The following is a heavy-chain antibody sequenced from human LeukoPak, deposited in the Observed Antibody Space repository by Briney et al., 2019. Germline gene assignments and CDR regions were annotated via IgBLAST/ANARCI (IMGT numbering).Heavy chain of an antibody. Sequence: SETLSLTCTVSGGSISSYYWSWIRQPAGKGLEWIGRIYTSGSTNYNPSLKSRVTMSVDTSKNQFSLKLSSVTAADTAVYYCARSQPHYDFWSGPFDYWGQGTLVTVSS. V-gene: IGHV4-4*07. J-gene: IGHJ4*02. CDR1: GGSISSYY. CDR2: IYTSGST. D-gene: IGHD3-3*01. CDR3: ARSQPHYDFWSGPFDY.